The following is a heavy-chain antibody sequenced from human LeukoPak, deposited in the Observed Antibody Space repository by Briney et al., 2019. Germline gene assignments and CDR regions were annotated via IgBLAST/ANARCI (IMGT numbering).Heavy chain of an antibody. V-gene: IGHV3-33*01. Sequence: GGSLRLSCAASGFTFSSYGMHWVRQAPGKGLEWVAVIWYDGSNKYYADSVKGRFTISRDNSKNTLYLQMNSLRAEDTAVYYCATVDYYGSGSYKGWGQGTLVTVSS. CDR1: GFTFSSYG. CDR2: IWYDGSNK. D-gene: IGHD3-10*01. J-gene: IGHJ4*02. CDR3: ATVDYYGSGSYKG.